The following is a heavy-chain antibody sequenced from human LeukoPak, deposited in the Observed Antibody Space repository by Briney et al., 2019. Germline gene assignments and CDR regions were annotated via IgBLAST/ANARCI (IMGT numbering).Heavy chain of an antibody. J-gene: IGHJ4*02. CDR1: GGSISSGGYY. Sequence: SQTLSLTCTVSGGSISSGGYYWSWIRQHPGKGLEWIGYIYYSGSTYYNPSLKSRVTISVDTSKNQFSLKLSSVTAADTAVYYCARDSSIAARRESYFDYWGQGTLVTVSS. CDR3: ARDSSIAARRESYFDY. D-gene: IGHD6-6*01. CDR2: IYYSGST. V-gene: IGHV4-31*03.